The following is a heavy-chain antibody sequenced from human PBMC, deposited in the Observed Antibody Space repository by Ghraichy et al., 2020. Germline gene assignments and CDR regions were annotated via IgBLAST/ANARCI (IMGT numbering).Heavy chain of an antibody. CDR1: AFTFSSYE. CDR2: ISSSGSTI. Sequence: LTCVASAFTFSSYEMNWVRQAPGKGLEWVSYISSSGSTIYCADSVKGRFTISRDNARTSLHLQMNSLRAEDTAVYYCARAIIGGYYPHYHYYGMDVWGQGTTVTVSS. D-gene: IGHD3-22*01. CDR3: ARAIIGGYYPHYHYYGMDV. V-gene: IGHV3-48*03. J-gene: IGHJ6*02.